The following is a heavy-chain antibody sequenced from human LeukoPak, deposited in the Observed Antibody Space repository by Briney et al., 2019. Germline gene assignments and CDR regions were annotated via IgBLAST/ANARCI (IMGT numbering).Heavy chain of an antibody. D-gene: IGHD4-17*01. J-gene: IGHJ4*02. Sequence: GGSLRHSCVESGFTFSSYSMNWVRQAPGMGLEWVSSISSSSSYIYYADSVKGRFTISRDNAKNSLYLQMNSLRAEDTAVYYCARGDPYGDYGVPSDYWGQGTLVTVS. CDR1: GFTFSSYS. CDR3: ARGDPYGDYGVPSDY. V-gene: IGHV3-21*01. CDR2: ISSSSSYI.